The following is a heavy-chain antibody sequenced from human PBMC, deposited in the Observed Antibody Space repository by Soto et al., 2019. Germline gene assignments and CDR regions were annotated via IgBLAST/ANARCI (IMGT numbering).Heavy chain of an antibody. CDR1: GYTFTSYG. V-gene: IGHV1-18*01. D-gene: IGHD2-15*01. CDR3: ARDLGYCSGGSCYLHRPDNWFDP. Sequence: ASVKVSCKASGYTFTSYGISWVRQAPGQGLEWMGWISAYNGNTNYAQKLQGRVTMTTDTSTSTAYMELRSLRSDDTAVYYCARDLGYCSGGSCYLHRPDNWFDPWGQGTLVTVSS. CDR2: ISAYNGNT. J-gene: IGHJ5*02.